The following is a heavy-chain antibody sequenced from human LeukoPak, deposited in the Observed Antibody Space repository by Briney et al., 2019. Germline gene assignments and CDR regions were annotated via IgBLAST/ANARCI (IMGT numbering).Heavy chain of an antibody. D-gene: IGHD4-11*01. Sequence: PGGSLRLSCAASGFTFSNAWMSWVRQAPGKGLEWVGRIKRKTDGATTDYGAPVKGRFTISRDDSKNTRYLQMNSLKTEDTAVYYCTTVSYSNYGFDYWGQGTLVTVSS. CDR2: IKRKTDGATT. J-gene: IGHJ4*02. V-gene: IGHV3-15*01. CDR3: TTVSYSNYGFDY. CDR1: GFTFSNAW.